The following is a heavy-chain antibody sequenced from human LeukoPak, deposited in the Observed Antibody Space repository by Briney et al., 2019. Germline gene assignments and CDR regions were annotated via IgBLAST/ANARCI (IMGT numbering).Heavy chain of an antibody. CDR2: ISCSSSYI. D-gene: IGHD3-10*01. CDR3: ARDYPYYYGSGSYYSPFDY. J-gene: IGHJ4*02. V-gene: IGHV3-21*01. Sequence: GSLRLSCAASGFTLSSYSMNWVRQASGEGPELVSSISCSSSYIYYADSVKGRFTISRDNAKNSLYLQMNSLRAEDTAVYYCARDYPYYYGSGSYYSPFDYWGQGTLVTVSS. CDR1: GFTLSSYS.